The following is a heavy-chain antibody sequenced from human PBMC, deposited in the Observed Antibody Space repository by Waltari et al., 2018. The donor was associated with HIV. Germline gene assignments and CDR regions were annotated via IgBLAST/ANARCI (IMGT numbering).Heavy chain of an antibody. Sequence: QVQLVQSGAEGKKPGASVTVSCKDSGYTFTGYYMHCVREAPGLGLEWMGWINPNSGGTNYAQKFQGRVTMTRDTSISTAYMELSRLRSDDTAVYYCARGQAGIAAHYYYYGMDVWGQGTTVTVSS. J-gene: IGHJ6*02. CDR2: INPNSGGT. CDR1: GYTFTGYY. D-gene: IGHD6-13*01. CDR3: ARGQAGIAAHYYYYGMDV. V-gene: IGHV1-2*02.